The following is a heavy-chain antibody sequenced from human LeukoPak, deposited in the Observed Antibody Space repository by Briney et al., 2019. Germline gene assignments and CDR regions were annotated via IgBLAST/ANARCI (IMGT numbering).Heavy chain of an antibody. CDR1: GYTFTSYG. CDR2: ISAYNGNT. Sequence: GASVKVSCKASGYTFTSYGISWVRQAPGQGLEWMGWISAYNGNTNYAQKLQGRVTMTTDTSTSTAYMELRSLRSDDTAVYYCARDKGGYSSSPFDYWGQGTLVTVSS. J-gene: IGHJ4*02. D-gene: IGHD5-18*01. CDR3: ARDKGGYSSSPFDY. V-gene: IGHV1-18*01.